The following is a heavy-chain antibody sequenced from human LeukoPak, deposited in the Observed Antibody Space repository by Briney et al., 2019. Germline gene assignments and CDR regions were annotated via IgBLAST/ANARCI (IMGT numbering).Heavy chain of an antibody. CDR2: IRYDGSEE. V-gene: IGHV3-33*01. J-gene: IGHJ4*02. Sequence: GGSLRLSCAASGFTFSRHGMHWVRQAPGKGLEWVAIIRYDGSEEYYADSVEGRFTISKDNSRDTLYLEMDSLRVDDTAVYYCARETGIIGRDSRVDYWGQGALVTVSS. D-gene: IGHD1-14*01. CDR3: ARETGIIGRDSRVDY. CDR1: GFTFSRHG.